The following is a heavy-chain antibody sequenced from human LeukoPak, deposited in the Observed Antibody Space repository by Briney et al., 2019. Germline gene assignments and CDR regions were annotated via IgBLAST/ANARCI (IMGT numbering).Heavy chain of an antibody. Sequence: EASVKVSCKASGYTFRTHDINWVRQATGQGLEWMGWMNPNTGNTGFAQRFQGRVTMTRNTSITTAYMELSSLRSEDTAIYYCAIMDIPMQYDAFDIWGQGTMVTISS. V-gene: IGHV1-8*02. CDR2: MNPNTGNT. CDR1: GYTFRTHD. J-gene: IGHJ3*02. CDR3: AIMDIPMQYDAFDI. D-gene: IGHD5-18*01.